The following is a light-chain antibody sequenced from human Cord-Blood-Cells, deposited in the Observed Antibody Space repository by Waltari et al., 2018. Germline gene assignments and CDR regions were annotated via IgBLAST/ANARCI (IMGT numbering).Light chain of an antibody. V-gene: IGLV2-14*01. CDR2: DVS. J-gene: IGLJ1*01. CDR1: SSDVGGYHH. Sequence: QSALTQPASVSGSPGQSITISCTGTSSDVGGYHHVSWYQQHPGKAPKLMIYDVSNRPSGVSNRFSGSKSGNTASLTISGLQAEDEADYYCSSYTSSSTLVFGTGTKVTVL. CDR3: SSYTSSSTLV.